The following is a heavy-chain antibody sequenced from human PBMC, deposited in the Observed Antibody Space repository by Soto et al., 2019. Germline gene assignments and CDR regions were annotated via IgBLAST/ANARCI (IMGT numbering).Heavy chain of an antibody. CDR2: IYYSGST. D-gene: IGHD2-21*01. Sequence: PSETLTLTSTVSGGSLSSYYWSWIRQPPGKGLEWIGYIYYSGSTNYNPSLKSRVTISVDTSKNQFSLKLSSVTAADTAVYYCARERILGVQDVWGQGTTVTVSS. CDR1: GGSLSSYY. J-gene: IGHJ6*02. V-gene: IGHV4-59*01. CDR3: ARERILGVQDV.